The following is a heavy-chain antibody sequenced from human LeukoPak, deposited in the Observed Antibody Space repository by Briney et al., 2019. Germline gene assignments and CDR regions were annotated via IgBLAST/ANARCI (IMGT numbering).Heavy chain of an antibody. J-gene: IGHJ4*02. CDR3: VRGNFNGGIDH. Sequence: PGGSLRLSCAASGFTFSSYWMHWVRQAPGKGLVWVSRISTDGSSTKYADFVEGRFTISRDNAKNTLYQQMNSLRAEDTAAYYCVRGNFNGGIDHWGQGTPVTVSS. CDR2: ISTDGSST. D-gene: IGHD2-21*01. V-gene: IGHV3-74*01. CDR1: GFTFSSYW.